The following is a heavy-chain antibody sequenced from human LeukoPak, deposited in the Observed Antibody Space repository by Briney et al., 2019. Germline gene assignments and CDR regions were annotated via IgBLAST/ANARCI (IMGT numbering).Heavy chain of an antibody. CDR2: IYYSGTT. J-gene: IGHJ4*02. D-gene: IGHD6-19*01. Sequence: SETLSLTCTVSGGSINNNNHHWGWIRQPPGKGLEWIGSIYYSGTTYYNPSLKSRVTISVNTSKNQFFLKLSSVTAADTAVYYCARVWAKQWLGPDYWGQGTLVTVSS. CDR1: GGSINNNNHH. CDR3: ARVWAKQWLGPDY. V-gene: IGHV4-39*07.